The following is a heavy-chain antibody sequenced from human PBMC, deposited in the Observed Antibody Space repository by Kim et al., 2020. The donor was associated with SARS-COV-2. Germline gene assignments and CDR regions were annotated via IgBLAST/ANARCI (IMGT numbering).Heavy chain of an antibody. CDR1: GYSVRSSTW. D-gene: IGHD3-22*01. V-gene: IGHV4-28*01. CDR2: VYYTGST. CDR3: ARYFYDSGGYRFDY. Sequence: SETLSLTCAVTGYSVRSSTWWGWIRQPPGKGLEWIGYVYYTGSTYYNPSLKSRVTISVDTSDNHFSLRLFYVTAMDTAVYYCARYFYDSGGYRFDYWGQGTLETVSS. J-gene: IGHJ4*02.